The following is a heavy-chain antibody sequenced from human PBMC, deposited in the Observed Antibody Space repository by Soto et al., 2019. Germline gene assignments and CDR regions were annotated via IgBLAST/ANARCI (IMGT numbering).Heavy chain of an antibody. Sequence: SETLSLTCSVSGGSISGCYWSWIRQTPEKGLEWIGYIYYSGSTNYNPSLKSRVTMLIDMSKNQFSLKLSSVTAADTAMYYCARDTTPSLWGQGTLVTVS. CDR2: IYYSGST. J-gene: IGHJ4*02. CDR3: ARDTTPSL. CDR1: GGSISGCY. D-gene: IGHD1-1*01. V-gene: IGHV4-59*01.